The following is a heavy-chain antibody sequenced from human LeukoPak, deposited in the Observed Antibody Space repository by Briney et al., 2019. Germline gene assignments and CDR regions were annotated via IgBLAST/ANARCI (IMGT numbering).Heavy chain of an antibody. CDR2: MYSGGGT. D-gene: IGHD1-26*01. J-gene: IGHJ4*02. Sequence: GGSLRLSCAGSGFTVRSNYMSWVRQAPGKGLEWVSVMYSGGGTYYADSVKGRFTISRDNSKNTVYLQMNSLRAEDTAVYYCVREWLSSGADNWGQGSLVTVSS. CDR1: GFTVRSNY. V-gene: IGHV3-66*01. CDR3: VREWLSSGADN.